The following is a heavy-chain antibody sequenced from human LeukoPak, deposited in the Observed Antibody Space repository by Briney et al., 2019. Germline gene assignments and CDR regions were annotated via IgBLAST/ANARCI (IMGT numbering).Heavy chain of an antibody. CDR3: ATDDYRGLGY. V-gene: IGHV3-23*01. Sequence: GGSLRLSCAASGFTFSSYAMSWVRQAPGKGLEWVSAISGSGDATYYADSVKGRFTISRDNAKNTVYLQLNNLRAEDTAVYYCATDDYRGLGYWGQGTLVTVSS. J-gene: IGHJ4*02. D-gene: IGHD3-16*01. CDR2: ISGSGDAT. CDR1: GFTFSSYA.